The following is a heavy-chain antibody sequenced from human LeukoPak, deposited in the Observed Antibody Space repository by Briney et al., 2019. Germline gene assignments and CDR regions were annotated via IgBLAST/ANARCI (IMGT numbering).Heavy chain of an antibody. CDR1: GFTLSSYG. J-gene: IGHJ3*02. CDR2: IWYDGTNR. D-gene: IGHD3-22*01. Sequence: GGSPRLSCAASGFTLSSYGIHWVRQAPGKGLEWVAVIWYDGTNRYYVDSVRGRFTISRDNSKNTLYLQMNSLRAEDTAVYYCARGGHDYYDRSGYYYMSAFDIWGQGTMVTVSS. CDR3: ARGGHDYYDRSGYYYMSAFDI. V-gene: IGHV3-33*01.